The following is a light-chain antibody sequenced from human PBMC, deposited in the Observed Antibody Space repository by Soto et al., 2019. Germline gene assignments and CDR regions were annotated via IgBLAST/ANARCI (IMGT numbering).Light chain of an antibody. J-gene: IGKJ1*01. CDR1: RGISSY. CDR2: AAS. CDR3: QQYYSFPPT. Sequence: DIQLTQSPSFLSASVGDRVTITCRASRGISSYLAWFQQIPGKPPKLVIYAASTLQSGVPSRFSGSGSGTDFTLTISCLQSEDFATYYCQQYYSFPPTFGQGTKVEIK. V-gene: IGKV1-9*01.